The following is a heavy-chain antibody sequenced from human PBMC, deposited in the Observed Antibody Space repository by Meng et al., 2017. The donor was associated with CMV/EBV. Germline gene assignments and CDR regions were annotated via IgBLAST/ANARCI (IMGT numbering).Heavy chain of an antibody. CDR2: IKSKTDGGTT. D-gene: IGHD6-13*01. CDR1: GFTFSNAW. CDR3: ARDGAAAGYYYYYGMDV. V-gene: IGHV3-15*01. J-gene: IGHJ6*02. Sequence: GGSLRLSCAASGFTFSNAWMSWVRQAPGKGLEWVGRIKSKTDGGTTDYAAPVKGRFTISRDDSKNTLYLQMNSLRAEDTAVYYCARDGAAAGYYYYYGMDVWGQGTTVTVSS.